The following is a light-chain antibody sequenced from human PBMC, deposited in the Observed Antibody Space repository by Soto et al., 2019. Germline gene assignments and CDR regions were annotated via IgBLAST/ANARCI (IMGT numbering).Light chain of an antibody. CDR1: QSVSSN. V-gene: IGKV3D-15*01. CDR2: GAS. CDR3: QQLHGYPIT. Sequence: EIVMTQYPATLSVSPGERATLSCRASQSVSSNLAWYQQKPGQAPRLLIYGASTWATGIPARFSGSGSGTDFTLTISSLQPEDFATYYCQQLHGYPITFGQGTRLEIK. J-gene: IGKJ5*01.